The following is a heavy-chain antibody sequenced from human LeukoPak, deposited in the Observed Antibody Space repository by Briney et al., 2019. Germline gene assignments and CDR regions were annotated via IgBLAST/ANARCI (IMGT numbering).Heavy chain of an antibody. J-gene: IGHJ5*02. V-gene: IGHV1-8*01. CDR2: MNPNSGNT. Sequence: ASVKVSCKASGYTFTSYDINWARQATGQGLEWMGWMNPNSGNTGYAQKFQGRVTMTRNTSISTAYMELSSLRSEDTAVYYCTRGREWYQLLNNWFDPWGQGTLVTVSS. CDR3: TRGREWYQLLNNWFDP. D-gene: IGHD2-2*01. CDR1: GYTFTSYD.